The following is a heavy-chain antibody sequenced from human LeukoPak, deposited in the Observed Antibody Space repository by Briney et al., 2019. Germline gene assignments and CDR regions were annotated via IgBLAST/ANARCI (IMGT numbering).Heavy chain of an antibody. V-gene: IGHV1-18*01. CDR1: GYTFTNYG. D-gene: IGHD3-22*01. CDR2: ISAYNGNT. Sequence: GASVTVSFKASGYTFTNYGISWVRQPPGQGLEWMGWISAYNGNTNYAQKLQGRVTMTTDTSTSTAYMELRSLRSDDTAVYYCARASRLYYDSSGYYSYFDYWGQGTLVTVSS. J-gene: IGHJ4*02. CDR3: ARASRLYYDSSGYYSYFDY.